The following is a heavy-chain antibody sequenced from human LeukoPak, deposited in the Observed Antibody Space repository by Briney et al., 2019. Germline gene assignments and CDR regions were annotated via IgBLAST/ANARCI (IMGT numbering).Heavy chain of an antibody. Sequence: GVSLRLSCAASGFTFSSYSMNWVRQAPGKGREGVSYISSSRSTIFYADCVKGLFNISRHNAKNSLYLKMNSMREEDTAVYYCGLEDSSGYYSWGQGTLVTVSS. CDR3: GLEDSSGYYS. D-gene: IGHD3-22*01. V-gene: IGHV3-48*02. CDR2: ISSSRSTI. CDR1: GFTFSSYS. J-gene: IGHJ4*02.